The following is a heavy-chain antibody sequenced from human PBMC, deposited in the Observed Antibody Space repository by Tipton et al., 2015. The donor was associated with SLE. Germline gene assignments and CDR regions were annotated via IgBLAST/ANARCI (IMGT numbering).Heavy chain of an antibody. V-gene: IGHV3-48*01. CDR1: GFTFSSYS. CDR3: TTESDGVMEY. Sequence: GSLRLSCAASGFTFSSYSMNWVRQAPGKGLEWVSYISSSSSTIYYADSVKGRFTISRDNAKNTLYLQMNSLRAEDTAVYYCTTESDGVMEYWGQGALVTVSS. D-gene: IGHD2-21*01. CDR2: ISSSSSTI. J-gene: IGHJ4*02.